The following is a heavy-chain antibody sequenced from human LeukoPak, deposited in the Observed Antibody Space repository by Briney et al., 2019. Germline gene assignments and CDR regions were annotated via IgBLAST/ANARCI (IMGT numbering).Heavy chain of an antibody. D-gene: IGHD2-2*01. V-gene: IGHV3-21*01. Sequence: GGSLRLSCAASGFTFSSYRMTWVRQAPGKGLEWVSSISSSSSYIYYADSVKGRFTISRDNAKNSLYLQMNSLRAEDTAVYYCARLGYCSSTSCPPHYWGQGTLVTVSS. CDR2: ISSSSSYI. CDR1: GFTFSSYR. CDR3: ARLGYCSSTSCPPHY. J-gene: IGHJ4*02.